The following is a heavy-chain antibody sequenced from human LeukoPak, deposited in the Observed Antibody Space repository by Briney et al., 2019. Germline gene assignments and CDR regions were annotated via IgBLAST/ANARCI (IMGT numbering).Heavy chain of an antibody. D-gene: IGHD4-17*01. CDR3: ARATDGDYVPY. J-gene: IGHJ4*02. V-gene: IGHV3-23*01. Sequence: GGSLRLSCAASGFTFSSYAMSWVRQAPGKGLEWVSAISGSGGSTYYADSVKGRFTISRDNAKNSLYLQMNSLRAEDTAVYYCARATDGDYVPYWGQGTLVTVSS. CDR1: GFTFSSYA. CDR2: ISGSGGST.